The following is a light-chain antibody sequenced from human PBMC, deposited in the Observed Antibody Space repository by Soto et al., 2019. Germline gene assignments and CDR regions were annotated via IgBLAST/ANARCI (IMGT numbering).Light chain of an antibody. V-gene: IGKV3-15*01. CDR1: QSVSSN. J-gene: IGKJ5*01. Sequence: IVITQSPSTLSVSHGERATLSCGASQSVSSNLAWYQQKPGQAPRLLIYGASTRATGIPARFSGSGSGTEFTLTISSLQSEDFAVYYCQQYDNWPPITFGQGTRLEIK. CDR2: GAS. CDR3: QQYDNWPPIT.